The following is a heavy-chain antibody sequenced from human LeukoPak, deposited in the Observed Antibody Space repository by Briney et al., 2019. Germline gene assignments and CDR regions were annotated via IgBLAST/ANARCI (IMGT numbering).Heavy chain of an antibody. D-gene: IGHD3-3*01. CDR1: GGSIGSSSYY. Sequence: PSETLSLTCTVSGGSIGSSSYYWGWIRQPPGKGLEWIGSIYYSGSTYYNPSLKSRVTISVDTSKNQFSLKLSSVTAADTAVYYCARHFWSGSSMWFDPWGQGTLVTVSS. CDR2: IYYSGST. J-gene: IGHJ5*02. CDR3: ARHFWSGSSMWFDP. V-gene: IGHV4-39*01.